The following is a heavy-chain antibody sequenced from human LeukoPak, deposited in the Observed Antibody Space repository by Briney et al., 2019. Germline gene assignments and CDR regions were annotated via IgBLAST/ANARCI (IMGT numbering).Heavy chain of an antibody. V-gene: IGHV1-69*01. J-gene: IGHJ6*03. D-gene: IGHD1-1*01. CDR1: GGAFSSYA. Sequence: SSVKVSCKASGGAFSSYAISWVRQAPGQGLEWMGGIIPIFGTANYAQKFQGRVTITADESTSTAYMELSSLRSEDTAVYYCARDLSTTGLVPHYYYYMGVWGKGTTVTVSS. CDR3: ARDLSTTGLVPHYYYYMGV. CDR2: IIPIFGTA.